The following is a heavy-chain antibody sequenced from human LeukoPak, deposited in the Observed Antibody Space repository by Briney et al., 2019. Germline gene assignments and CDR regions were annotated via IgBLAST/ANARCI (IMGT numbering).Heavy chain of an antibody. CDR1: GFTFSSHW. CDR3: ARDSGPHYYDSSGYLNY. D-gene: IGHD3-22*01. CDR2: INGDGSNT. J-gene: IGHJ4*02. Sequence: GGSLRLSCAASGFTFSSHWMHWVRQAPGKGLVWVSRINGDGSNTTYADSVKGRFTISRDNAKNTLYLQMNSLRAEDTAVYYCARDSGPHYYDSSGYLNYWGQGTLVTVSS. V-gene: IGHV3-74*03.